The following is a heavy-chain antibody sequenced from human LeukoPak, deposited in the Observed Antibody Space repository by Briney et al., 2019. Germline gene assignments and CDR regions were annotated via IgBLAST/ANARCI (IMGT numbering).Heavy chain of an antibody. CDR2: ISSSSSYI. CDR1: GFTFSGSA. CDR3: ARLHYGGNYGYYYYYMDV. D-gene: IGHD4-23*01. V-gene: IGHV3-21*01. J-gene: IGHJ6*03. Sequence: GGSLRLSCAASGFTFSGSAIHWVRQAPGKGLEWVSSISSSSSYIYYADSVKGRFTISRDNAKNSLYLQMNSLRAEDTAVYYCARLHYGGNYGYYYYYMDVWGKGTTVTISS.